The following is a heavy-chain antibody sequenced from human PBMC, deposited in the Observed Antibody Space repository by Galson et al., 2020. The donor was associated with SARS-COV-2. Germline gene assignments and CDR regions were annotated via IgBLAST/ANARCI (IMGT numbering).Heavy chain of an antibody. CDR3: ARIAGYSSGWYREGDAFDI. D-gene: IGHD6-19*01. J-gene: IGHJ3*02. Sequence: SETLSLTCAVSGYSISSGYYWGWIRQPPGKGLEGIGSIYHSRSTWYYPSLRSRVTISVDTSKNQFSLKLSSVTAADTAVYYCARIAGYSSGWYREGDAFDIWGQGTMVTVSS. CDR2: IYHSRST. V-gene: IGHV4-38-2*01. CDR1: GYSISSGYY.